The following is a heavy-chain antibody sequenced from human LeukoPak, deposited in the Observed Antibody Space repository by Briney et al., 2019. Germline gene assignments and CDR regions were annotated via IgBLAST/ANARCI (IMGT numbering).Heavy chain of an antibody. Sequence: GASVKVSCKASGYTFTGYYMHWVRQAPGQGLEWMGWINPNSGGTNYAQKFQGRVTMTRDTSISTAYMELSRLRSDDTAVYYCARESFSEPYYYGSGSYYNRWGQGTLVTVSS. V-gene: IGHV1-2*02. J-gene: IGHJ5*02. CDR3: ARESFSEPYYYGSGSYYNR. CDR1: GYTFTGYY. D-gene: IGHD3-10*01. CDR2: INPNSGGT.